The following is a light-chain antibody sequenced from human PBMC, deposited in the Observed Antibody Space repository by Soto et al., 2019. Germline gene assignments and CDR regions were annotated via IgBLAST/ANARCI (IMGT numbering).Light chain of an antibody. J-gene: IGKJ5*01. CDR2: AAS. Sequence: AIQMTQSPSSLSATVGDRVTITCRSSQGIRNDLGWYQQKPGKAPKLLIFAASSLQGGVPSRFSGSGSCTNFILTISSLQPEEFAPYYCLQDYNHVTFGQGTRLE. CDR1: QGIRND. V-gene: IGKV1-6*01. CDR3: LQDYNHVT.